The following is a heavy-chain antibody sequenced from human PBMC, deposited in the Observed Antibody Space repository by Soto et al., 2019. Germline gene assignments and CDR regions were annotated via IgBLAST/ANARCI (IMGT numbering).Heavy chain of an antibody. J-gene: IGHJ6*02. D-gene: IGHD6-6*01. V-gene: IGHV3-48*03. Sequence: PGGFLRLSCAASGFTFSSYEMNWVRQAPGKGLEWVSYISSSGSTIYYADSVKGRFTISRDNAKNSLYLQMNSLRAEDTAVYYCARFYSSSSGYYYGMDVWGQGTTVTVSS. CDR2: ISSSGSTI. CDR3: ARFYSSSSGYYYGMDV. CDR1: GFTFSSYE.